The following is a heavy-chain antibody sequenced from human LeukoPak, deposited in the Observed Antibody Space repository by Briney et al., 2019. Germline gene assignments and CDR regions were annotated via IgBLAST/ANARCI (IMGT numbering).Heavy chain of an antibody. D-gene: IGHD3-22*01. CDR2: MSPNSGDT. CDR1: GYTFTSYD. J-gene: IGHJ4*02. Sequence: ASVKVSCKASGYTFTSYDFNWVRQATGQRPEWMGWMSPNSGDTGYAQKFQDRVTMTRNTSISTAYMELSSLRSDDTAVYYCARGSDYYDRPFWYWGQGTLVTVSS. V-gene: IGHV1-8*01. CDR3: ARGSDYYDRPFWY.